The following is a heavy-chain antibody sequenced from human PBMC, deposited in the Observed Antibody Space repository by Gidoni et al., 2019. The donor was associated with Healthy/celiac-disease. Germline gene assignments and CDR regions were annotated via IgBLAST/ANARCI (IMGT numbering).Heavy chain of an antibody. CDR3: TSVENNARIFGVVIPRNYYYYGMDV. Sequence: VQLVQSGAEGKTLGASVKVSCKACGYTFISYGITSVRQALGQGLEWLGWISAYKANTNCAQKLQGRVTMTTDTSTSTAYMELRSLGSDDTAVYYCTSVENNARIFGVVIPRNYYYYGMDVWGQGTTVTVSS. J-gene: IGHJ6*02. V-gene: IGHV1-18*01. D-gene: IGHD3-3*01. CDR1: GYTFISYG. CDR2: ISAYKANT.